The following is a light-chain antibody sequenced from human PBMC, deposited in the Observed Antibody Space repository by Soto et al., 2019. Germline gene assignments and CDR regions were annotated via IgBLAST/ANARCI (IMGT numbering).Light chain of an antibody. V-gene: IGLV2-14*01. CDR2: DVS. CDR1: SSEVGGYNY. CDR3: SSYTSSSTSYV. Sequence: QCVLTQPASVSGSPGQSIAISCTGTSSEVGGYNYVSWYQQHPGKAPKLMIYDVSNRPSGVSNRFSGSKSGNTASLTISGLQAEDEADYYCSSYTSSSTSYVFGTGTKVTVL. J-gene: IGLJ1*01.